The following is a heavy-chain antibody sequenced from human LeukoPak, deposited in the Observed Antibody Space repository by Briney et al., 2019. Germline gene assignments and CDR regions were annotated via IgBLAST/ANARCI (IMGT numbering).Heavy chain of an antibody. J-gene: IGHJ5*02. Sequence: GGSLRLSCAASGFTFSSYAMSWVRQAPGKGLEWVSAISGSGGSTYYADSVKGRFTISRDNSKNTLYLQMNSLRAEDTAVYYCAKALGDFWSGPFYWFDPWGQGTLVTVSS. CDR2: ISGSGGST. V-gene: IGHV3-23*01. D-gene: IGHD3-3*01. CDR3: AKALGDFWSGPFYWFDP. CDR1: GFTFSSYA.